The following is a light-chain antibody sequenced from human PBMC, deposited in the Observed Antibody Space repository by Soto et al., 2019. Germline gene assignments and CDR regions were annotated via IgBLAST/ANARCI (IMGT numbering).Light chain of an antibody. Sequence: DIQMTQSPSSLSASVGDRVTITCQASHDIRKYLNWYQQKPGKAPRLLIYDASNMEKGVPSRFTGSGSGTDFILTISSLQPEDIATYYCQQYENFPITFGQGTRLETK. J-gene: IGKJ5*01. CDR3: QQYENFPIT. CDR2: DAS. CDR1: HDIRKY. V-gene: IGKV1-33*01.